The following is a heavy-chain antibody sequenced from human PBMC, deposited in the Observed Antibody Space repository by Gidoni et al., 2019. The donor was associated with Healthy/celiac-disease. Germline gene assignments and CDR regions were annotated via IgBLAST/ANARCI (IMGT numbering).Heavy chain of an antibody. Sequence: QVQLVESGGGVVQPGRSLSLSCAASGFTFSSYGMNWVRQPPGKGLEWVEVIWYDGSNKYYADSVKGRFTSSRDNSKNTLYLQMNSLRAEDTAVYYGARDAPPGGVVHYYYMDVWGKGTTVTVSS. CDR2: IWYDGSNK. CDR1: GFTFSSYG. V-gene: IGHV3-33*01. CDR3: ARDAPPGGVVHYYYMDV. J-gene: IGHJ6*03. D-gene: IGHD3-3*01.